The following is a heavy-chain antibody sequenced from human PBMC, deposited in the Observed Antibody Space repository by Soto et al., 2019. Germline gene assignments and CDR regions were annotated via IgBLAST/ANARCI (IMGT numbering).Heavy chain of an antibody. CDR3: ARDRAVTTSYGMDV. CDR1: GYTFSNYG. V-gene: IGHV1-18*01. J-gene: IGHJ6*02. CDR2: ISAYNGVT. D-gene: IGHD4-17*01. Sequence: ASVKVSCKTSGYTFSNYGIAWVRQAPGQGLEWMGWISAYNGVTNYAQKLQGRVTMTTDTSTSTAYMDLRSLRSDDTAVYYCARDRAVTTSYGMDVWGQGTTVTVSS.